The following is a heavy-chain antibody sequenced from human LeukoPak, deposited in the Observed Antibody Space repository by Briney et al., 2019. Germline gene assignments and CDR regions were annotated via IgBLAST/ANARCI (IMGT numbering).Heavy chain of an antibody. J-gene: IGHJ5*02. Sequence: GESLKISCKGSGYSFTSYWIGWVRQMPGKGLEWMGIIYPGDSDTRYSPSFQGQVTISADKSISTAYLQWSSLKASDTAMYYCARAMSSSGYRFDPWGQGTLVTVSS. V-gene: IGHV5-51*01. D-gene: IGHD3-22*01. CDR2: IYPGDSDT. CDR1: GYSFTSYW. CDR3: ARAMSSSGYRFDP.